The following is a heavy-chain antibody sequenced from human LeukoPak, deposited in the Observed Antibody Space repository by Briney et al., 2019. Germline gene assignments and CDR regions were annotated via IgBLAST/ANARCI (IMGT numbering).Heavy chain of an antibody. D-gene: IGHD6-13*01. Sequence: PSGTLSLTCAVSGGSISNGYWWSWVRQPPGKGLEWIGEINHSGSTNYNPSLKSRVTISVDTSKNQFSLKLSSVTAADTAVYYCARCRRGGSSSWYVGWGQGTLVTVSS. CDR1: GGSISNGYW. CDR3: ARCRRGGSSSWYVG. J-gene: IGHJ4*02. V-gene: IGHV4-4*02. CDR2: INHSGST.